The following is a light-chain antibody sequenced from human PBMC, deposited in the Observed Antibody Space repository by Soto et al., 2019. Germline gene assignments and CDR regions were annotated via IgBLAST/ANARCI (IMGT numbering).Light chain of an antibody. CDR3: HQYTEYLKV. CDR1: QSVRSN. Sequence: DIILSQSPDTLSVSPGERVTLSCRASQSVRSNLAWYQQTPGQAPRLLIYEASTRATGVPTRFSGSGSGTDFTLTITSLQSEDVAVYFCHQYTEYLKVFGQGTKVDIK. V-gene: IGKV3-15*01. J-gene: IGKJ2*01. CDR2: EAS.